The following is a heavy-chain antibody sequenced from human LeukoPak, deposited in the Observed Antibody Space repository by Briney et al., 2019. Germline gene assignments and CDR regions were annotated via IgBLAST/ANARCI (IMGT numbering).Heavy chain of an antibody. Sequence: GGSLRLSCAASGFTFDDYAMHWVRQAPGKGLEWVSLISWDGGSTYYADSVKGRFTISRDNSKNSLYLQMNNLRAEDTALYYCARSKWDTSGWYYFDYWGQGTLVTVSS. V-gene: IGHV3-43D*03. CDR2: ISWDGGST. D-gene: IGHD6-19*01. J-gene: IGHJ4*02. CDR1: GFTFDDYA. CDR3: ARSKWDTSGWYYFDY.